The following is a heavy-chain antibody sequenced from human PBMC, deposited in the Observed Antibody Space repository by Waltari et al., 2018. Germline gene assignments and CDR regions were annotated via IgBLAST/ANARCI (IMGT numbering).Heavy chain of an antibody. CDR2: INAGNGNT. CDR1: GYTFTSYA. D-gene: IGHD6-6*01. J-gene: IGHJ6*02. Sequence: QVQLVQSGAEVKKPGASVKVSCKASGYTFTSYAMHWVRQAPGQRLEWMGWINAGNGNTKYSQKCQGRVTSTRDTSASTAYMELSSLRSEDTAVYYCAREDSSSSWIWGYYYGMDVWGQGTTVTVSS. V-gene: IGHV1-3*01. CDR3: AREDSSSSWIWGYYYGMDV.